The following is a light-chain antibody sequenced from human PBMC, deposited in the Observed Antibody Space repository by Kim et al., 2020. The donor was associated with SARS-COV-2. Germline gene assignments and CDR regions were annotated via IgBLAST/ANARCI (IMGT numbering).Light chain of an antibody. CDR3: QQTFNIPIT. V-gene: IGKV1-39*01. J-gene: IGKJ5*01. CDR1: ISDY. Sequence: ISDYVSWYQQKPGKAPNLLIYTASNLQTGVPERFSGSGSGTDFTLTISSLQPEDLGTYYCQQTFNIPITFGQGTRLEIK. CDR2: TAS.